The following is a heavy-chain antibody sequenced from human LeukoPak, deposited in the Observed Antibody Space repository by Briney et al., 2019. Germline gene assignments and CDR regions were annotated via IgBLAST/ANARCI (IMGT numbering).Heavy chain of an antibody. V-gene: IGHV1-8*01. Sequence: ASVKVSCKPSGFTFTNYDIIWVRQAPAHPREWMGWMYPINGNTGHAQKSQGRVTMTRDTSISTAYMELRSLTSEDTAVYYCVRDGEGVAISVNYWFAPWGQGTLVPVSS. CDR2: MYPINGNT. CDR1: GFTFTNYD. CDR3: VRDGEGVAISVNYWFAP. J-gene: IGHJ5*02. D-gene: IGHD3-10*01.